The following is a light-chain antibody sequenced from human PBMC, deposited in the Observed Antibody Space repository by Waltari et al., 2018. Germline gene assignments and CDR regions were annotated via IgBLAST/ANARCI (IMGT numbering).Light chain of an antibody. CDR1: SRDVGSYSL. CDR3: CSYASSRTFVL. J-gene: IGLJ2*01. Sequence: QSALTQPASVSGSPGQSITISCTGTSRDVGSYSLVPWYQQRPGEGPKLMIFEVNKRPSGVSNRFAGSKSDNTASLTISGSQAEDEADYYCCSYASSRTFVLFGGGTKLTVL. V-gene: IGLV2-23*02. CDR2: EVN.